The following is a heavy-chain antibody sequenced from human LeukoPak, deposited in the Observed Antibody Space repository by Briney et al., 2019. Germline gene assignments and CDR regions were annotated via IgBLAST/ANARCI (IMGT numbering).Heavy chain of an antibody. V-gene: IGHV4-34*01. Sequence: SETLSLTCAVYGASFSGYYWSWIRQPPGKGLEWIGEINHSGSTNYNPSLKSRVTISVDTSKNQFSLKLTSVTAADTAMYYCARGPDLYFDWLSNNWFDPWGQGTLVTVSS. CDR1: GASFSGYY. CDR3: ARGPDLYFDWLSNNWFDP. D-gene: IGHD3-9*01. J-gene: IGHJ5*02. CDR2: INHSGST.